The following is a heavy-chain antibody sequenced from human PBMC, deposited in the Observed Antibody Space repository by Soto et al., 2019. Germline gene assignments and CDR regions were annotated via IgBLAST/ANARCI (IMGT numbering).Heavy chain of an antibody. CDR1: GGSFSGYY. D-gene: IGHD4-4*01. CDR2: INHSGST. CDR3: ARDVINLDYSNYRSYYYYYMDV. J-gene: IGHJ6*03. V-gene: IGHV4-34*01. Sequence: SETLSLTCAVYGGSFSGYYWSWIRQPPGKGLEWIGEINHSGSTNYNPSLKSRVTISVDTSKNQFSLKLSSVTAADTAVYYCARDVINLDYSNYRSYYYYYMDVWGKGTTVTVSS.